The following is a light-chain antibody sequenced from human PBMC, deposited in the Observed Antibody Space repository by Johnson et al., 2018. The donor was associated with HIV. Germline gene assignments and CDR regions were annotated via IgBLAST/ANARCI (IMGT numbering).Light chain of an antibody. V-gene: IGLV1-51*02. J-gene: IGLJ1*01. Sequence: SVLTQPPSVSAAPGQKVTISCSGRRSNIGNNYVSWYQQLPGTAPKLLIYENNKRPSGIPDRFSGSKSGTSATLGITGLQTGDEADYYCGTWYSSLSAGGVFGTGTKVTVL. CDR2: ENN. CDR3: GTWYSSLSAGGV. CDR1: RSNIGNNY.